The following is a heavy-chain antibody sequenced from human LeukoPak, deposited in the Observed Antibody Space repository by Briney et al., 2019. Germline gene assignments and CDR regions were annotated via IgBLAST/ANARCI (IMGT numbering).Heavy chain of an antibody. Sequence: PGGSLRLSCAASGFTFSSYTLTWVRQAPGKGLEWVSSISDNSSKMFYADSVKGRFTISRDNSKEALYLQMNSLRAEDTAVYYCAKDRGSILTGSFDYWGQGTLVTVSS. CDR2: ISDNSSKM. CDR3: AKDRGSILTGSFDY. CDR1: GFTFSSYT. D-gene: IGHD3-9*01. V-gene: IGHV3-21*04. J-gene: IGHJ4*02.